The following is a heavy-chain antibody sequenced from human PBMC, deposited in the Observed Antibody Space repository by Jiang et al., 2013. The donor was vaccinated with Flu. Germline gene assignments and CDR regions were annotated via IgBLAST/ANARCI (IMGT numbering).Heavy chain of an antibody. D-gene: IGHD6-13*01. CDR1: GYTFTSYG. Sequence: SVKVSCKASGYTFTSYGISWVRQAPGQGLEWMGWISAYNGNTNYAQKLQGRVTMTTDTSTSTAYMELRSLRSDDTAVYYCARDRGYSSSWQTYYFDYWGQGTLVTVSS. CDR3: ARDRGYSSSWQTYYFDY. J-gene: IGHJ4*02. V-gene: IGHV1-18*01. CDR2: ISAYNGNT.